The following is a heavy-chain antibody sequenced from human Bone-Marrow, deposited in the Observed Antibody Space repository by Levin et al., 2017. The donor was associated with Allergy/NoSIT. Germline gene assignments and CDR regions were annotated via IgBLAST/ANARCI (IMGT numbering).Heavy chain of an antibody. J-gene: IGHJ5*02. D-gene: IGHD2-15*01. CDR1: GFTFSGYW. Sequence: GGSLRLSCTASGFTFSGYWMHWVRQAPGKGLVWVSRTSGDPSRKNYADSVEGRFTVSRDNAKNTLYLPMTSLRVEDTALYYCASDTRDKGYDPWGQGTLVTVSS. CDR2: TSGDPSRK. CDR3: ASDTRDKGYDP. V-gene: IGHV3-74*01.